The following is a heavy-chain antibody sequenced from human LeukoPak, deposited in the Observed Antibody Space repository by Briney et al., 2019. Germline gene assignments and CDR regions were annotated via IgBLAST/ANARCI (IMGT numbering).Heavy chain of an antibody. CDR3: AREGPSYYDSSGYYYSSGDAFDI. J-gene: IGHJ3*02. CDR2: IYSGGST. V-gene: IGHV3-53*01. Sequence: GGSLRLSCAASGFTVSSNYMSWVRQAPGEGLEWVSVIYSGGSTYYADSVKGRFTISRDNSKNTLYLQMNSLRAEDTAVYYCAREGPSYYDSSGYYYSSGDAFDIWGQGTMVTVSS. D-gene: IGHD3-22*01. CDR1: GFTVSSNY.